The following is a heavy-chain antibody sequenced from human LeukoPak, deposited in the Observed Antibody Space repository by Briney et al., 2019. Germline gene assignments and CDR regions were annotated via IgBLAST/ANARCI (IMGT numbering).Heavy chain of an antibody. CDR3: ARGVGRTRAPPLDY. CDR2: ISYDGSNK. CDR1: GFIFSSYV. J-gene: IGHJ4*02. D-gene: IGHD2-15*01. V-gene: IGHV3-30-3*01. Sequence: PGRSLRLSCAASGFIFSSYVMHWVRQAPGEGLEWVAVISYDGSNKYNADSVKGRFTISRDNSKDTLYLEMNSLRAEDTAVYYCARGVGRTRAPPLDYWGQGTLVTVSS.